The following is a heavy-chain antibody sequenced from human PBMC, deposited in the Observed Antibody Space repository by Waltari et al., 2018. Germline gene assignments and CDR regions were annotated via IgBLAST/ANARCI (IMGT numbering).Heavy chain of an antibody. CDR3: ARGSRFRGIAAAGTLYYFDY. D-gene: IGHD6-13*01. V-gene: IGHV4-4*07. Sequence: QVQLQESGPGLVKPSETLSLTCTVSGGSISSYYWSWIRQPAGQGLEWIGRIYTSGSTNYNPSLKSRVTISVDTSKNQFSLKLSSVTAADTAVYYCARGSRFRGIAAAGTLYYFDYWGQGTLVTVSS. J-gene: IGHJ4*02. CDR1: GGSISSYY. CDR2: IYTSGST.